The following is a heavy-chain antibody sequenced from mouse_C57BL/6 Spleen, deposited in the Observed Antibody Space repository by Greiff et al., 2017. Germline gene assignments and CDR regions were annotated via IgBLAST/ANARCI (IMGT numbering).Heavy chain of an antibody. D-gene: IGHD2-14*01. CDR1: GYTFTSYW. V-gene: IGHV1-72*01. CDR3: AREGGYDAGDYYAMDY. CDR2: IDPNSGGT. Sequence: QVQLQQPGAELVKPGASVKLSCKASGYTFTSYWMHWVKQRPGRGLGWIGRIDPNSGGTKYNEKFKSKATLTVDKPSSTAYMQLSSLTSEDSAVYYCAREGGYDAGDYYAMDYWGQGTSVTVSS. J-gene: IGHJ4*01.